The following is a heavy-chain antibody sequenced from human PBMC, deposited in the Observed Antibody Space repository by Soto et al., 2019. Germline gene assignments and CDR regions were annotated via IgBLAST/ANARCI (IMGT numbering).Heavy chain of an antibody. CDR1: GFTFSDYY. D-gene: IGHD3-10*01. CDR2: ISSSGTTT. V-gene: IGHV3-11*01. Sequence: GGSLRLSCAASGFTFSDYYMSWIRQAPGKGLEWVSYISSSGTTTYYADSVKGRFTISRDNSKNTLYLQMNSLRAEDTAVYYCAGDYGQDAFDIWGQGTMVTVSS. J-gene: IGHJ3*02. CDR3: AGDYGQDAFDI.